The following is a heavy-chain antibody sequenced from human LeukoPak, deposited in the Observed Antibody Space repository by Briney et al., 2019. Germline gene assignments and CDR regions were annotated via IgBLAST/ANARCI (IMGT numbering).Heavy chain of an antibody. CDR1: GYTFTGYY. J-gene: IGHJ6*03. Sequence: ASVKVSCKASGYTFTGYYMHWVRQAPGQGLEWMGWINPNSGGTYYAQKFQGRVTMTRDTSISTAYMELSRLRSDDTAVYYCARGYCSSTSCYRDYYYYYYMDVWGKGTTVTVSS. CDR2: INPNSGGT. V-gene: IGHV1-2*02. CDR3: ARGYCSSTSCYRDYYYYYYMDV. D-gene: IGHD2-2*02.